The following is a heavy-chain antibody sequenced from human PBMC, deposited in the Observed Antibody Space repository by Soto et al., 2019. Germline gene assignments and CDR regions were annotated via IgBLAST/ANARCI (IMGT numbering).Heavy chain of an antibody. Sequence: PGGSLRLSCAASGFTFSTYWMHWVRQAPGKGLVWVSRIKTDRSVTTYADSVKGRFTISRDNAKNTLYLQMNTLRAEDTAVYYCARDLGGSHDYWGRGTLVTVSS. V-gene: IGHV3-74*01. CDR2: IKTDRSVT. CDR1: GFTFSTYW. J-gene: IGHJ4*02. D-gene: IGHD3-16*01. CDR3: ARDLGGSHDY.